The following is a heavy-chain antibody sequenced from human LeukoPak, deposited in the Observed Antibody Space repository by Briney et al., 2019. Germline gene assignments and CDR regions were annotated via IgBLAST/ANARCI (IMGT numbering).Heavy chain of an antibody. Sequence: ASETLSLTCTVSGGSISSYYWSWIRQPPGKGLEWIGYIYYSGSTNYNPSLKSRVTISVDTSKNQFSLKLSSVTAADTAVYYCARDRYSNYFDYWGQGTLVTVSS. CDR2: IYYSGST. CDR3: ARDRYSNYFDY. V-gene: IGHV4-59*01. D-gene: IGHD4-11*01. J-gene: IGHJ4*02. CDR1: GGSISSYY.